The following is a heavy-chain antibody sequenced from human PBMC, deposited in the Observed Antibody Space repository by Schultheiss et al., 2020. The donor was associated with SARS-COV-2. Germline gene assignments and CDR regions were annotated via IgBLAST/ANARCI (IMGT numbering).Heavy chain of an antibody. CDR2: ISSSGSTI. CDR3: ARDDTAMACDY. J-gene: IGHJ4*02. CDR1: GFTFSSYE. V-gene: IGHV3-48*03. D-gene: IGHD5-18*01. Sequence: GGSLRLSCAASGFTFSSYEMNWVRQAPGKGLEWVSYISSSGSTIYYADSVKGRFTISRDNAKNSLYLQMNSLRAEDTAVYYCARDDTAMACDYWGQGTLVTVSS.